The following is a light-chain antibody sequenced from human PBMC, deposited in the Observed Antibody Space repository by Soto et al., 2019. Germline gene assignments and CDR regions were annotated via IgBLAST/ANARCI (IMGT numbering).Light chain of an antibody. V-gene: IGKV3-20*01. CDR3: QQYGSSPLT. Sequence: EIVLTQSPGTLSLSPGERATLSCRASQSVSSSYLAWYQQKPGQAPRLIIYGTSSGATDIPDRFSGSGSGTDFTLTISRLEPEDFAVYYCQQYGSSPLTFGQGTKLEI. CDR2: GTS. J-gene: IGKJ2*01. CDR1: QSVSSSY.